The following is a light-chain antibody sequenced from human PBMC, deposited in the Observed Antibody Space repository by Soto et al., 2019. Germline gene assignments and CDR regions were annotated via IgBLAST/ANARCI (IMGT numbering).Light chain of an antibody. V-gene: IGKV3-20*01. CDR3: QQYGSSGT. Sequence: EIVLTQSPGTLSLSPGGRATLSYRASQSVSNNYLAWYQQKPGQAPRLLIYGASNRATGIPDRFSGSGSGTDFTLTISRLEPEDFAVYYCQQYGSSGTFGQGTK. CDR1: QSVSNNY. CDR2: GAS. J-gene: IGKJ1*01.